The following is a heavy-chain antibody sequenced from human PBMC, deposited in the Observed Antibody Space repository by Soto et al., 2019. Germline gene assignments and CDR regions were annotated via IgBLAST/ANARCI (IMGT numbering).Heavy chain of an antibody. CDR1: GGSMNAHF. J-gene: IGHJ5*02. CDR3: ARDFERSAIGP. V-gene: IGHV4-59*06. Sequence: SETLSLTCTVYGGSMNAHFWSWIRQSAGKGLEWIGYIAYSGDTYYNPSLRSRVTISADTSENKFSLTLKSVTAADTAVYFCARDFERSAIGPWGQGTSVTVSS. D-gene: IGHD3-9*01. CDR2: IAYSGDT.